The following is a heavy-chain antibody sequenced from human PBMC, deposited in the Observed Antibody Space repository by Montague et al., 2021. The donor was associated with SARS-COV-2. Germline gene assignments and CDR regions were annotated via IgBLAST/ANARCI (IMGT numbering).Heavy chain of an antibody. J-gene: IGHJ6*02. V-gene: IGHV6-1*01. CDR1: GDSVSSKSAA. CDR2: TYYRSQWYE. Sequence: CAISGDSVSSKSAAWNWIRQSPSRGLEWLGRTYYRSQWYEDYAVFVKGRITIKPDTSKNQFSLHLESVSPDDTALYYCARGAYHDLYYYYHGMDVWGRGTTVSASS. CDR3: ARGAYHDLYYYYHGMDV. D-gene: IGHD2-2*01.